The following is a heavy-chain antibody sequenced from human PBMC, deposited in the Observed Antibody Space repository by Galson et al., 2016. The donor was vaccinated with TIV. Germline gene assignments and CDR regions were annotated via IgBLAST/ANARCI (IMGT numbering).Heavy chain of an antibody. D-gene: IGHD6-19*01. CDR3: AQRRSAFSGSSWFYFTVAEYFQH. J-gene: IGHJ1*01. CDR2: IYWNDDK. CDR1: GFSLSTSGVG. V-gene: IGHV2-5*01. Sequence: PALVKPTQTLTVTCSVSGFSLSTSGVGVGWIRQSPGGALEWLALIYWNDDKRYSPSLKSRLTITKDTSKNQVLLTVTNVDPVDTATYYGAQRRSAFSGSSWFYFTVAEYFQHWGRGTLVTVSS.